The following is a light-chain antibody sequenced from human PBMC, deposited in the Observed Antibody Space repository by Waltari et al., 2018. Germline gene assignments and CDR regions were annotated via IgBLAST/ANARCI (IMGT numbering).Light chain of an antibody. Sequence: EIVMTQSPVTLSVSPGERATLSCRASQSVSSNLAWYQQKPGQAPRLLIDGASTRATGIPARFSGSGSGTEFTLTISSLQSEDFAVYYCQQYNNWPPLFTFGPGTKVDIK. CDR1: QSVSSN. V-gene: IGKV3-15*01. CDR3: QQYNNWPPLFT. CDR2: GAS. J-gene: IGKJ3*01.